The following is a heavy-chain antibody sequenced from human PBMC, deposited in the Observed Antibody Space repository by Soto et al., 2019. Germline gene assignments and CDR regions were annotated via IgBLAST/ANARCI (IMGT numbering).Heavy chain of an antibody. Sequence: ASVKVSCKASGYTFTSYYMHWVRQAPGQGLEWMGWISADKGNTNYAQKLQGRVTMARDTSTSTVYMELRSLRSEDTAVYFCARDRAHGFDIWGQGTMVTVSS. CDR2: ISADKGNT. CDR3: ARDRAHGFDI. V-gene: IGHV1-18*04. CDR1: GYTFTSYY. J-gene: IGHJ3*02.